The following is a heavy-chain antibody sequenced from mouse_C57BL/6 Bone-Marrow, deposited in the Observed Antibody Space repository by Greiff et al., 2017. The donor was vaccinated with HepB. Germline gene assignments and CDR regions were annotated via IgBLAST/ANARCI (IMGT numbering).Heavy chain of an antibody. CDR1: GYAFSSSW. V-gene: IGHV1-82*01. Sequence: QVQLKESGPELVKPGASVKISCKASGYAFSSSWMNWVKQRPGKGLEWIGRIYPGDGDTNYNGKFKGKATLTADKSSSTAYMQLSSQTSEDSAVYFCAAYGNYVRFAYWGQGTLVTVSA. CDR2: IYPGDGDT. CDR3: AAYGNYVRFAY. J-gene: IGHJ3*01. D-gene: IGHD2-1*01.